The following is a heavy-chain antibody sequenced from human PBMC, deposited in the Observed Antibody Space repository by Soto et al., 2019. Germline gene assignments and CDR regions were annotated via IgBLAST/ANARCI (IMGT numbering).Heavy chain of an antibody. Sequence: QVQLVESGGGVVQPGRSLRLSCAASGFTFSSYAMQWVRQAPGKGLEWVAVISYDGSNKYYADSVKGRFTISTANYKNTLSLQMNIRRAEDTAVYYCARPDYGSGSDPDYWGQGTLVTVSS. D-gene: IGHD3-10*01. J-gene: IGHJ4*02. CDR2: ISYDGSNK. CDR3: ARPDYGSGSDPDY. CDR1: GFTFSSYA. V-gene: IGHV3-30-3*01.